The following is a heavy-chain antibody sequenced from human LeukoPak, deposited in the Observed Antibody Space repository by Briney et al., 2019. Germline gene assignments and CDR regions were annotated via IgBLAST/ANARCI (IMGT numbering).Heavy chain of an antibody. CDR1: GGSISSSSYY. D-gene: IGHD1-1*01. Sequence: PSETLSLTCSVSGGSISSSSYYWGWIRQPPGKGLEWIGSFHYSGSTYYNPSLKSRVTISVNMSKNQFSLKLNSVTAEDTAVYYCAKTGNPATGDYWGQGTLVTVSS. V-gene: IGHV4-39*07. CDR2: FHYSGST. J-gene: IGHJ4*02. CDR3: AKTGNPATGDY.